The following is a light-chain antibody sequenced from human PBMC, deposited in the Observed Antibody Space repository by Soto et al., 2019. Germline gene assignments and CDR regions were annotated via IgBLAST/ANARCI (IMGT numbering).Light chain of an antibody. V-gene: IGKV1-5*03. Sequence: DIQMTQSPSTLSASVGDRVTITCRASQSSSSWLAWYQQKPGKAPKLLIYKASSLESGVPSRFSGSGSGTEFTLTISSRQPDDFATYYCQQYNSYPTFGGGTKVEIK. CDR1: QSSSSW. CDR3: QQYNSYPT. CDR2: KAS. J-gene: IGKJ4*01.